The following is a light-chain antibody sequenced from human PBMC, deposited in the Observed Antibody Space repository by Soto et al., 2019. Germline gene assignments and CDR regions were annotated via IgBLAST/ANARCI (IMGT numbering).Light chain of an antibody. Sequence: DIQMTQSPSTLSGSVGDRVTITCRASQTISSWLAWFQQKPGKAPKLLIYDASSLESGVPSRFSGRGSGTEFTLTISSLQPDDCATYYCHTYNSYSLHTFGQGTK. CDR3: HTYNSYSLHT. CDR2: DAS. CDR1: QTISSW. V-gene: IGKV1-5*01. J-gene: IGKJ2*01.